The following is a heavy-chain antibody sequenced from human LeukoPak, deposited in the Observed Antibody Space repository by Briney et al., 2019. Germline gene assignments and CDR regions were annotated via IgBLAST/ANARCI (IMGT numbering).Heavy chain of an antibody. Sequence: ASVKVSCKASGYTFTGYYMHWVRQAPGQGLEWMGWISAYNGNTNYAQKLQGRVTMTTDTSTSTAYMELRSLRSDDTAVYYCARGRLRGDYGSYWGQGTLVTVSS. J-gene: IGHJ4*02. D-gene: IGHD4-17*01. CDR1: GYTFTGYY. CDR3: ARGRLRGDYGSY. V-gene: IGHV1-18*04. CDR2: ISAYNGNT.